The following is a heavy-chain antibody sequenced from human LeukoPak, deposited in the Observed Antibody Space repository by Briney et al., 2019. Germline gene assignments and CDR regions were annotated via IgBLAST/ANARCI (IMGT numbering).Heavy chain of an antibody. D-gene: IGHD6-19*01. CDR1: GCTFTGYY. V-gene: IGHV1-2*06. J-gene: IGHJ4*02. Sequence: ASVKVSCKASGCTFTGYYMHWVRQAPGQGLEWMGRINPNSGGTNYAQKFQGRVTMTRDTSISTAYMELSRLRSDDTAVYYCARRSSYSSGWIAYWGQGTLVTVSS. CDR3: ARRSSYSSGWIAY. CDR2: INPNSGGT.